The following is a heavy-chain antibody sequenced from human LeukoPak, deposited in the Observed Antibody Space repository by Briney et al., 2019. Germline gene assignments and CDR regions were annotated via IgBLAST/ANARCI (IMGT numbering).Heavy chain of an antibody. CDR1: GFTFSSYA. D-gene: IGHD6-6*01. CDR2: ISYDGSNK. CDR3: ARDPINHRAARPVPLGWFDP. Sequence: QPGGSLRLSCAASGFTFSSYAMHWVRQAPGKGLEWVAVISYDGSNKYYADSVKGRFTISRDNSKNTLYLQMNSLRAEDTAVYYCARDPINHRAARPVPLGWFDPWGQGTLVTVSS. J-gene: IGHJ5*02. V-gene: IGHV3-30-3*01.